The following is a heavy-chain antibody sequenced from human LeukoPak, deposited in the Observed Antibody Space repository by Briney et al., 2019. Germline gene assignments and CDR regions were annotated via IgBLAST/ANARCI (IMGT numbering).Heavy chain of an antibody. D-gene: IGHD4-11*01. CDR1: GGSVCSGGYN. J-gene: IGHJ5*02. V-gene: IGHV4-31*03. CDR2: IYFSGST. CDR3: ARLALNDYSNVRWFDP. Sequence: SQTLSLTCTVSGGSVCSGGYNWSWIRQHPGKGLECIGYIYFSGSTYYNPSLTSRVTMSVDRSKNQFSLKLSSVTAADTAVYYCARLALNDYSNVRWFDPWGQGTLVTVSS.